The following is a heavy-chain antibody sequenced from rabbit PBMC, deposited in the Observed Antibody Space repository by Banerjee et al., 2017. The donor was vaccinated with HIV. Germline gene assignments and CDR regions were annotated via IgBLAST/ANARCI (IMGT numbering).Heavy chain of an antibody. CDR3: AREDYADYGYVNL. CDR1: GFSFSSSYY. J-gene: IGHJ4*01. Sequence: QSLEESGGDLVKPGASLTLTCTASGFSFSSSYYMCWVRQDPGKGLEWIACIYACSSGSTYYAGWAKGRFTISKPSSTTVDLKMTSLTAADTATYFCAREDYADYGYVNLWGPGTLVTIS. V-gene: IGHV1S40*01. CDR2: IYACSSGST. D-gene: IGHD2-1*01.